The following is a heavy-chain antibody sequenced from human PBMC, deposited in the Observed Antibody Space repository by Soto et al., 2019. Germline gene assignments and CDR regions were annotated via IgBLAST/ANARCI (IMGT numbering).Heavy chain of an antibody. D-gene: IGHD1-7*01. CDR1: GGSISSYY. CDR3: ARQQVGDWNYVSTYYYFDY. V-gene: IGHV4-59*08. CDR2: IYYSGST. Sequence: PSETLSLTCTVSGGSISSYYWSWIRQPPGKGLEWIGYIYYSGSTNYNPSLKSRVTISVDTSKNQFSLKLSSVTAADTAVYYCARQQVGDWNYVSTYYYFDYWGQGTLVTVSS. J-gene: IGHJ4*02.